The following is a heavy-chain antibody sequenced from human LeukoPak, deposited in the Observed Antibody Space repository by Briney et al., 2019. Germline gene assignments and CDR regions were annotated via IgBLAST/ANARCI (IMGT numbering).Heavy chain of an antibody. J-gene: IGHJ4*02. V-gene: IGHV3-74*01. CDR2: INSDGSST. CDR3: ARRRNYYDSKFDY. CDR1: GFTFSSYW. D-gene: IGHD3-22*01. Sequence: GGSLRLSCAASGFTFSSYWMHSVRQAPGKGLVWVSRINSDGSSTSYADSVEGRFTISRDNAKNTLYLQMNSLRAEDTAVYYCARRRNYYDSKFDYWGQGTLVTVSS.